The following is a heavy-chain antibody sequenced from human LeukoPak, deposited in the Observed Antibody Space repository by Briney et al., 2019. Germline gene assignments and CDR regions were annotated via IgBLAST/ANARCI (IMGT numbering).Heavy chain of an antibody. CDR3: ARDRRIAADFFDY. J-gene: IGHJ4*02. Sequence: GASLKVSCKASGYTFTSYGISWVRQAPRQGLERMGWISAYSGNTNYAQKLQGRVTMTTATSTSTAYMELRSLRSDDTAVYYCARDRRIAADFFDYWGQGTLVTVSS. V-gene: IGHV1-18*01. CDR2: ISAYSGNT. D-gene: IGHD6-13*01. CDR1: GYTFTSYG.